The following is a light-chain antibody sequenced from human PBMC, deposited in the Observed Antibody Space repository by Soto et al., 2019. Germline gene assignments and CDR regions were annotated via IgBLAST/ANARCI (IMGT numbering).Light chain of an antibody. V-gene: IGKV3-20*01. Sequence: IVLTHSPGTLSLSPWERATLSCRASQSVISSYLAWYQQKPGQAPRLLIYAASNRATGVPDRFSASGSGTDFTLTIRRLEPEDFAVYFCQQYGSSPPVTFGGGTKVDIK. CDR2: AAS. CDR1: QSVISSY. CDR3: QQYGSSPPVT. J-gene: IGKJ4*01.